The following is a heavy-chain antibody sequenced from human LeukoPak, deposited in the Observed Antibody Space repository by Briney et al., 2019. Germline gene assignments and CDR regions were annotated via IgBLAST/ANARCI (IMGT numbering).Heavy chain of an antibody. V-gene: IGHV1-2*02. D-gene: IGHD3-3*01. CDR3: ARYEEATSFDN. CDR1: GNTFTGYY. CDR2: INPNSGGT. Sequence: ASVKVSGKAFGNTFTGYYIHWFRQAPGQGLEGMGWINPNSGGTYYAQKFQGRVTTTRDTSISTAYIEVTRLTSDDTAVYSCARYEEATSFDNWGQGTLVTVSS. J-gene: IGHJ4*02.